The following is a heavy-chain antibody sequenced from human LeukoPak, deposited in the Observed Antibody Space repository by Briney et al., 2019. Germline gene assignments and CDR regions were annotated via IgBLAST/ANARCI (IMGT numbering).Heavy chain of an antibody. V-gene: IGHV5-51*01. Sequence: GESLRISCKGSGYSFTNYWLGWVRQMPGKGLEWMGIINPADSNTRYSPSFQGQVTISADKSISTAYLQWSSLQASDTAMYYCARLYSGFDWWGQGTLVTVSS. CDR3: ARLYSGFDW. CDR2: INPADSNT. D-gene: IGHD5-12*01. J-gene: IGHJ4*02. CDR1: GYSFTNYW.